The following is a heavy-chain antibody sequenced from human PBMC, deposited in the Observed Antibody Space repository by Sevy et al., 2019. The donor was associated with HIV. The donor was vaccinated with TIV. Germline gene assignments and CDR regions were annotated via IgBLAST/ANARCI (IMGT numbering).Heavy chain of an antibody. CDR1: GGSISSYY. D-gene: IGHD6-19*01. J-gene: IGHJ5*02. V-gene: IGHV4-59*01. CDR2: SYYSGST. Sequence: SETLSLTCTVSGGSISSYYWSWIRQPPGKGLEWIGYSYYSGSTNYNPSLKSRVTISVDTSKNQFSLKLSSVTAADTAVYYCARSGIAVAGKGARCWFDPWGQGTLVTVSS. CDR3: ARSGIAVAGKGARCWFDP.